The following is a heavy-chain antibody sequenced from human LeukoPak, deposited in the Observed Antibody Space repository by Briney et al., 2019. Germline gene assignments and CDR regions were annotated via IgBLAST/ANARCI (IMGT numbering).Heavy chain of an antibody. CDR3: ARVVLDYYGSGSYYAYYYYGMDV. V-gene: IGHV3-21*01. CDR2: ISSSSSYI. J-gene: IGHJ6*02. Sequence: PGGSLRLSCAPSGFTLSSYSMNWVRQAPGKGLEWVSSISSSSSYIYYADSVKGRFTISRDNAKNSLYLQMNSLRAEDTAVYYCARVVLDYYGSGSYYAYYYYGMDVWGQGTTVTVSS. CDR1: GFTLSSYS. D-gene: IGHD3-10*01.